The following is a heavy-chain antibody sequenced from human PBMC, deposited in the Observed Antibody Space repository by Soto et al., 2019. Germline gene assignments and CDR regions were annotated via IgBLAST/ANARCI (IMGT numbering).Heavy chain of an antibody. J-gene: IGHJ6*02. Sequence: ASVKVSCKASGYTFTGYYMHWVRQAPGQGLEWMGWINPNSGGTNYAQKFQGWVTMTRDTSISTAYMELSRLRSDDTAVYYCARAQTPTDYGVDGNYYYYYGMDVWGQGTTVTVSS. CDR3: ARAQTPTDYGVDGNYYYYYGMDV. CDR2: INPNSGGT. V-gene: IGHV1-2*04. CDR1: GYTFTGYY. D-gene: IGHD4-17*01.